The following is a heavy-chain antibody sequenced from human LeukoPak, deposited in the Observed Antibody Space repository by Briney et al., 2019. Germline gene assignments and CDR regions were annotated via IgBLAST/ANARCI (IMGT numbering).Heavy chain of an antibody. CDR3: AKSSSSGWYFDY. Sequence: GGSLRLSCAVSGFTFDDYAMHWVRQAPGKALEWVSGISWNSGSIGYADSVKGRFTISRDNAKNSLYLQMNSLRAEDTALYYCAKSSSSGWYFDYWGQGTLVTVSS. J-gene: IGHJ4*02. CDR1: GFTFDDYA. V-gene: IGHV3-9*01. D-gene: IGHD6-19*01. CDR2: ISWNSGSI.